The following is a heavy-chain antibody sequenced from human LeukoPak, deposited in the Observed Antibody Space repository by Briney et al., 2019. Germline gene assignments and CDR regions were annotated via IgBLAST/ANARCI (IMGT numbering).Heavy chain of an antibody. CDR1: GGTFSSYA. V-gene: IGHV1-69*13. CDR3: ARDRDCSGGSRYSAWFDP. J-gene: IGHJ5*02. Sequence: ASVKVSCKASGGTFSSYAISWVRQAPGQGLEWMGGIIPIFGTANYAQKFQGRVTITADESTSTAYMELSSLRSEDTAVYYCARDRDCSGGSRYSAWFDPWGQGTLVTVSS. CDR2: IIPIFGTA. D-gene: IGHD2-15*01.